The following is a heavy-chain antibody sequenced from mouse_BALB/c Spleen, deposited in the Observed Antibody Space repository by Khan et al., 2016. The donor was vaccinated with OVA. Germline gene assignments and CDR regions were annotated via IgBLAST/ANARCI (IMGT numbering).Heavy chain of an antibody. V-gene: IGHV2-2*02. CDR2: IWSDGST. D-gene: IGHD2-4*01. J-gene: IGHJ3*01. Sequence: QVQLQQPGPGLVQPSQSLSITCTVSGFSLTNYSVHWVRQSPGKGLEWLGVIWSDGSTDYNAAFISRLTIRSDNSRSQVFFKLNSLQPNDTAIYYCARRGYDYGRGALFAYWGQGTLVTVSA. CDR1: GFSLTNYS. CDR3: ARRGYDYGRGALFAY.